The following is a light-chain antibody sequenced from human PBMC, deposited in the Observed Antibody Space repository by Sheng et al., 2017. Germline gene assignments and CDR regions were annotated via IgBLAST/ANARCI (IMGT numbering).Light chain of an antibody. CDR3: QQVDNFPPT. CDR2: AAS. V-gene: IGKV1-12*01. Sequence: DIQMTQSPSSVSASVGDRVTITCRASQDISSWLAWFHKKPGKAPKLLIYAASSLQSGVPSRFSGSGSGTDFTLTINSLQPEDFATYYCQQVDNFPPTFGPGTKVEIK. J-gene: IGKJ3*01. CDR1: QDISSW.